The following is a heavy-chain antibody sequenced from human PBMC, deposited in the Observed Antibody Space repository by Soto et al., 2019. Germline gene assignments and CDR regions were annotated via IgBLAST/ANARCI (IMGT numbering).Heavy chain of an antibody. Sequence: EVQLVESGGGLVKPGGSLRLSCAASGFTFSSYSMNWVRQAPGKGLEWVSSISSSSSYIYYADSVKGRFTISRDNAKNSLYLQMNSLGADDTAVYYCAREVSKYSGYDFDYWGQGTQVTVSS. J-gene: IGHJ4*02. D-gene: IGHD5-12*01. CDR3: AREVSKYSGYDFDY. V-gene: IGHV3-21*01. CDR1: GFTFSSYS. CDR2: ISSSSSYI.